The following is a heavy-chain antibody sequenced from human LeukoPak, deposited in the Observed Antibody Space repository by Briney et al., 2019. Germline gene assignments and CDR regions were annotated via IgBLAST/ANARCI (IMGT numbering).Heavy chain of an antibody. V-gene: IGHV3-7*01. Sequence: GGSLRLSCAASGFTFKTYWMIWVRRAPGKGLEWVANINQDGSEKYYVDSVKGRFTVSRDNAKNSLYLQLNSLRAEDTAVYYCGTRVYWGQGTLVTVSS. CDR1: GFTFKTYW. CDR3: GTRVY. CDR2: INQDGSEK. J-gene: IGHJ4*02.